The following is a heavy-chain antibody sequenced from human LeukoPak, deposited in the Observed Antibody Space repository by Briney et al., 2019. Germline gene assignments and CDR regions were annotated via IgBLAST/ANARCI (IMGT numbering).Heavy chain of an antibody. CDR2: VSGSGGGT. V-gene: IGHV3-23*01. D-gene: IGHD1-26*01. CDR3: ARTLSGSYRDY. Sequence: GGSLRLSCAASGFTFSSYAMTWVRQAPGKGLEWVSAVSGSGGGTYYADSVKGRFTISRDNSKNTLYLQMNSLRAEDTAVYYCARTLSGSYRDYWGQGTLVTVSS. J-gene: IGHJ4*02. CDR1: GFTFSSYA.